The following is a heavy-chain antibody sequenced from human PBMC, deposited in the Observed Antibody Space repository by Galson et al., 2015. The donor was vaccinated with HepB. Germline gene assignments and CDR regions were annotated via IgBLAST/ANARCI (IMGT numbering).Heavy chain of an antibody. Sequence: SVKVSCKASGSTFSNHGINWVRQAPGQGLEWMGRINTYTGNTHYAQNLQGRVIMTTDTSTSTAYMELKSLRSDDTAVYYCARSGYSSALYFLDWGQGTLVTVSS. V-gene: IGHV1-18*01. CDR1: GSTFSNHG. J-gene: IGHJ1*01. CDR3: ARSGYSSALYFLD. D-gene: IGHD5-18*01. CDR2: INTYTGNT.